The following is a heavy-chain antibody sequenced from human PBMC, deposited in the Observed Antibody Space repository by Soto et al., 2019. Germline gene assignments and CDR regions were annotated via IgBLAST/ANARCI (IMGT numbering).Heavy chain of an antibody. J-gene: IGHJ6*02. CDR1: GYTFTSYG. CDR3: ARDTDSYYDILTGYYPLDYYYYGRDV. D-gene: IGHD3-9*01. V-gene: IGHV1-18*04. CDR2: ISAYNGNT. Sequence: GASVKVSCKASGYTFTSYGISWVRQAPGQGLEWMGWISAYNGNTNYAQKLQGRVTMTTDTSTSTAYMELRSLRSDDTAVYYCARDTDSYYDILTGYYPLDYYYYGRDVWGQGTTVTVSS.